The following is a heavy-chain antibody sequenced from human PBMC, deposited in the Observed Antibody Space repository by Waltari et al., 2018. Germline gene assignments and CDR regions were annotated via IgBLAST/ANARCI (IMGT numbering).Heavy chain of an antibody. V-gene: IGHV3-48*03. Sequence: EVQLVESGGGLVQPGGSLRLSCAASEFTFGGTEMHWVRQAPGKGLEWVSYISGSGSTMYYADSVRGRFSISRDDAKNSLSLQMSSLRADDTAVYYCARGRGPHYFIYWGQGTTVTVSS. D-gene: IGHD3-10*01. CDR2: ISGSGSTM. CDR3: ARGRGPHYFIY. CDR1: EFTFGGTE. J-gene: IGHJ4*02.